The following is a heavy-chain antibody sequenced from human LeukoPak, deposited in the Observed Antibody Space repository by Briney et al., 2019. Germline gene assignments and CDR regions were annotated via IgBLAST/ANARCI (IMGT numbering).Heavy chain of an antibody. V-gene: IGHV3-23*01. D-gene: IGHD4-11*01. J-gene: IGHJ4*02. CDR1: GFTFSSYA. CDR2: ISGSGGST. CDR3: AKDPRPQFTVTTYYFDY. Sequence: GGSLRLSCAASGFTFSSYAMSWVRQAPGKGLEWVSAISGSGGSTYYADSVKGRFTISRDNSKNTLYLQMNSLRAEDTAVYYCAKDPRPQFTVTTYYFDYWGQGTLVTVSS.